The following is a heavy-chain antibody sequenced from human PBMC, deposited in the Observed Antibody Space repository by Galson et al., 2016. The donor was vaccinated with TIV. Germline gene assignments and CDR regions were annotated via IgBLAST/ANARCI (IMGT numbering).Heavy chain of an antibody. V-gene: IGHV3-30*18. CDR1: GFRFRSYG. J-gene: IGHJ4*02. D-gene: IGHD2/OR15-2a*01. CDR2: VSYDGTSK. CDR3: VKERLEYWGISLHSFDY. Sequence: SLRLSCAGSGFRFRSYGMHWVRQAPGKGLEWLAVVSYDGTSKYYGESVKGRFTVSRDNSKNTVYLQIDSLRADDTAIYYYVKERLEYWGISLHSFDYWGQGTLVTVSS.